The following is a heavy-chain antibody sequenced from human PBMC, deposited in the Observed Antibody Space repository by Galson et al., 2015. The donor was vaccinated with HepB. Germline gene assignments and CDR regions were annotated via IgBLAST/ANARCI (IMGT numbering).Heavy chain of an antibody. Sequence: SETLSLTCTVSDYSISSAYYWGWIRQPPGRGLEWIASIYHSGSTYYNPSLKSRVTISVDTSKNQFSLKLSSVTAADTAVYYCAREYYYGSGSYNYWGQGALVTVSS. V-gene: IGHV4-38-2*02. CDR3: AREYYYGSGSYNY. CDR2: IYHSGST. D-gene: IGHD3-10*01. J-gene: IGHJ4*02. CDR1: DYSISSAYY.